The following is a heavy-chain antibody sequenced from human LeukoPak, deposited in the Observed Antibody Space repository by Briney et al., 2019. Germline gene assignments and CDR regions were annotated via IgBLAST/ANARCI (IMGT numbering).Heavy chain of an antibody. V-gene: IGHV3-7*01. CDR2: IKEVGTQK. Sequence: GGYLSPYWAAPGFTFSDYWIPWVRQAPGPGQESVVNIKEVGTQKNYVNSVTRRFTISRDPGKKSLYLEMNSLRVEYTAVYYCARGRWSDYWGQGAQVTVSS. CDR3: ARGRWSDY. CDR1: GFTFSDYW. D-gene: IGHD5-24*01. J-gene: IGHJ4*02.